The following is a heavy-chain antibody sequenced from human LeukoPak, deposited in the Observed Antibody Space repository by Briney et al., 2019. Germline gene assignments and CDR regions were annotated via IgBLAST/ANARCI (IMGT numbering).Heavy chain of an antibody. CDR3: ARDLGNTGWYTFDY. CDR1: GDSVSGSPAV. J-gene: IGHJ4*02. Sequence: SQTLSLTCALSGDSVSGSPAVWNWPRQSPSRGLEWPGRAYYRSKWYIDYAVSVKGRITITPDTSMNQFSLHLLSVTPEDTAVYYCARDLGNTGWYTFDYWGQGTLVTVSS. D-gene: IGHD6-19*01. V-gene: IGHV6-1*01. CDR2: AYYRSKWYI.